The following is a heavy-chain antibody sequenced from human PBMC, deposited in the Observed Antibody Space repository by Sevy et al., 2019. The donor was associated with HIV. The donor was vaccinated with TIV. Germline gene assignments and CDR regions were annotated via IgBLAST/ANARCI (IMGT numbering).Heavy chain of an antibody. V-gene: IGHV1-2*02. CDR1: GYTFTDTGSY. CDR2: INPKSGAT. D-gene: IGHD3-3*01. CDR3: ARESYDFWTGPVDDDYGMDV. Sequence: ASVKVSCKASGYTFTDTGSYVHCVRQAPGQGLEWMGWINPKSGATNYAQKFQGRVTMTMDTSVSTVNMELSRLRSDDTAVYYCARESYDFWTGPVDDDYGMDVWGQGTTVTVSS. J-gene: IGHJ6*02.